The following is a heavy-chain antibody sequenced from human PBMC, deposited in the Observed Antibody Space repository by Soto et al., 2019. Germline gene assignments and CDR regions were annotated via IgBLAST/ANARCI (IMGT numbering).Heavy chain of an antibody. Sequence: RLSCAASGFTFSSYAMSWVRQAPGQGLEWVSAISGSGGSTYYADSVKGRFTISRDNSKNTLYLQMNSLRAEDTAVYYCAKPYPYYYDRIGYAFGYRGQRSLATV. D-gene: IGHD3-22*01. V-gene: IGHV3-23*01. J-gene: IGHJ4*02. CDR1: GFTFSSYA. CDR2: ISGSGGST. CDR3: AKPYPYYYDRIGYAFGY.